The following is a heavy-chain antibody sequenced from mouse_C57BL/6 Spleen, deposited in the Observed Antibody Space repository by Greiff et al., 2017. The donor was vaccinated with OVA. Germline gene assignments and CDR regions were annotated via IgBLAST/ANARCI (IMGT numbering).Heavy chain of an antibody. CDR3: ARDDSNYSYWYFDV. Sequence: EVQLVESEGGLVQPGSSMKLSCTASGFTFSDYYMAWVRQVPEKGLEWVANINYDGSSTYYLDSLKSRFIISRDNAKNILYLQMSSLKSEDTATYYCARDDSNYSYWYFDVWGTGTTVTVSS. D-gene: IGHD2-5*01. CDR1: GFTFSDYY. J-gene: IGHJ1*03. V-gene: IGHV5-16*01. CDR2: INYDGSST.